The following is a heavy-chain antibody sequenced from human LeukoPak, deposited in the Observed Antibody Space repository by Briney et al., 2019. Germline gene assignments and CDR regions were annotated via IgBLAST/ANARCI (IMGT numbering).Heavy chain of an antibody. CDR3: ARLPDYGDYGAPFDY. V-gene: IGHV3-30-3*01. CDR1: GFTFSSYA. J-gene: IGHJ4*02. D-gene: IGHD4-17*01. CDR2: ISYDGSNK. Sequence: GRSLRLSCAASGFTFSSYAMHWVRQAPGKGLEWVAVISYDGSNKYYADSVKGRFTISRDNSKNTLYLQMNSLRAEDTAVYYCARLPDYGDYGAPFDYWGQGTLVTVSS.